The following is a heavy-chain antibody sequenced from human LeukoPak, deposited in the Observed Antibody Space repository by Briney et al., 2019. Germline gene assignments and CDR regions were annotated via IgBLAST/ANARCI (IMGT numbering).Heavy chain of an antibody. Sequence: ASVKVSCKASGYTFTDYYIHWVRQAPGQGLEWMGVINPSGGSTTYAQKFQGRLTMTRDTSTSTVYMELSSLRSEDTATHFCARAGGYYLGYFDLWGQGTLVTFYS. CDR1: GYTFTDYY. CDR3: ARAGGYYLGYFDL. V-gene: IGHV1-46*01. CDR2: INPSGGST. D-gene: IGHD3-22*01. J-gene: IGHJ4*02.